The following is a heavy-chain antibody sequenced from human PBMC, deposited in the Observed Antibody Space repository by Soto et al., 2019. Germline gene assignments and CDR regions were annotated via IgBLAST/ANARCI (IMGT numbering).Heavy chain of an antibody. J-gene: IGHJ6*02. D-gene: IGHD2-2*01. CDR2: ISAYNGNT. CDR1: GYTFTSYG. Sequence: QVQLVQSGAEVKKPGASVKVSCKASGYTFTSYGISWVRQAPGQGLEWMGWISAYNGNTNYAQKLQGRVTMTTDTSTRTAYMELRSLRSDDTAVYYCARAYCSSTSCYERDYYYYGMDVWGQGTTVTVSS. V-gene: IGHV1-18*01. CDR3: ARAYCSSTSCYERDYYYYGMDV.